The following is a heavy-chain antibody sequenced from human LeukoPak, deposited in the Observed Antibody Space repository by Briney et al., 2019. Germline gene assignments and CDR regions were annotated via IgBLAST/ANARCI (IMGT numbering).Heavy chain of an antibody. CDR1: GFTFSDYY. CDR3: ARDRGRYTSGWYFDY. D-gene: IGHD6-19*01. Sequence: GGSLRLSCAACGFTFSDYYMSWIRQAPGKGLEWISYISSTGIYTNYADSVKGRFTISRDNAKNSLYLQMNSLRAEDTAVYYCARDRGRYTSGWYFDYWGQGTLVTVSS. CDR2: ISSTGIYT. V-gene: IGHV3-11*06. J-gene: IGHJ4*02.